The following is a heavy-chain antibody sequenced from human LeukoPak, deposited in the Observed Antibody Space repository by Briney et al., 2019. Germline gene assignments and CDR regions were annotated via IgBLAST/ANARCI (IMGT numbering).Heavy chain of an antibody. J-gene: IGHJ4*02. CDR1: GYTFTGHY. Sequence: ASVKVSCKASGYTFTGHYMHWVRQAPGQGLEWMGWINPNSGGANYAQKFQGRVTMTRDTSISTAYMELSSLRSEDTAVYYCARGGYSYGASLDYWGQGTLVTVSS. CDR2: INPNSGGA. CDR3: ARGGYSYGASLDY. V-gene: IGHV1-2*02. D-gene: IGHD5-18*01.